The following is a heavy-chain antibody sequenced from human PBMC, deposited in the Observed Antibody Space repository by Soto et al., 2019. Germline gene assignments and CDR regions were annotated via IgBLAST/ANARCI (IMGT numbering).Heavy chain of an antibody. CDR1: GFTFTNAW. V-gene: IGHV3-15*01. CDR2: IKSRIDGATT. CDR3: ATDLPPGSYFYDHNGYLLFHY. D-gene: IGHD3-22*01. Sequence: GGSLRLSCTASGFTFTNAWMSWVRQAPGKGLEWVGRIKSRIDGATTEYAASVNGRFTISRDDSRNTLFLDMNNLKTEDTAVYYCATDLPPGSYFYDHNGYLLFHYWGQGTRVTVYS. J-gene: IGHJ1*01.